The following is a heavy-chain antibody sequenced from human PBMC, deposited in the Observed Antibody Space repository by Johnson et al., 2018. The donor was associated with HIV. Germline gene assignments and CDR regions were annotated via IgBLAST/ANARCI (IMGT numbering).Heavy chain of an antibody. J-gene: IGHJ3*01. V-gene: IGHV3-66*01. Sequence: VQLVESGGGLVQPGRSLRLSCAASGFTFDDYAMHWVRQAPGKGLEWVSGIYSGGSTYYADSVKGRFTISRDNSKNTLYLQMNSLRAEDTAVYYCTRGRHSLDAFHVWGQGTMVTVSS. CDR1: GFTFDDYA. CDR2: IYSGGST. D-gene: IGHD2-21*01. CDR3: TRGRHSLDAFHV.